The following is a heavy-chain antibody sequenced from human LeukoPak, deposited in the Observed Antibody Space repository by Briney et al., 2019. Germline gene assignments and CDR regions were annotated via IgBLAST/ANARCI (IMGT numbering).Heavy chain of an antibody. Sequence: GGSLRLSCAASGFTFDDYAMHWVRQAPGKGLEWVSLISGVGGSTYYADSVKGRFTISRDNSKNSLYLQMNSLRTEDTALYYCAKDRGSSGWYSDAFDIWGQGTMVTVSS. CDR2: ISGVGGST. D-gene: IGHD6-19*01. CDR1: GFTFDDYA. CDR3: AKDRGSSGWYSDAFDI. J-gene: IGHJ3*02. V-gene: IGHV3-43*02.